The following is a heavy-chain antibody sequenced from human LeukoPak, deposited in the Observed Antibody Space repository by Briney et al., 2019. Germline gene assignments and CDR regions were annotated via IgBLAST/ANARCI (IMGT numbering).Heavy chain of an antibody. Sequence: GGSLRLSCAPSGFAFNTYAMHWVRQAPGQGLEWVALIWHDGSHKFYSNSVRGQFTISRDNSKNTVSLRMNNLRPEDTAVYYCGREIFGSASYPDFWGQGTLVTVSS. CDR3: GREIFGSASYPDF. D-gene: IGHD3-10*01. V-gene: IGHV3-33*01. J-gene: IGHJ4*02. CDR1: GFAFNTYA. CDR2: IWHDGSHK.